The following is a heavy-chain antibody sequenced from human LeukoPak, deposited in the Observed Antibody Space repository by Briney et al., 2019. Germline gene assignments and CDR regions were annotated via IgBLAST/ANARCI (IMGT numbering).Heavy chain of an antibody. D-gene: IGHD6-13*01. CDR2: IRSKAYGGTT. V-gene: IGHV3-49*03. J-gene: IGHJ1*01. Sequence: GGSLRLSCAASGFTFGDYAMSWFRQAPGKGLEWVGFIRSKAYGGTTEYAASVKGRFTISRDDSKSIAYLQMNSLKTEDTAVYYCTREDSIAAAGTEYFQHWGQGTLVTVSS. CDR3: TREDSIAAAGTEYFQH. CDR1: GFTFGDYA.